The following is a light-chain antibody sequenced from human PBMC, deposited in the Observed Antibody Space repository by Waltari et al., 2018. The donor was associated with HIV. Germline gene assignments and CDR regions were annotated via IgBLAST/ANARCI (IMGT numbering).Light chain of an antibody. V-gene: IGLV2-14*01. CDR2: EVS. CDR1: TSDVGGYNH. Sequence: QSAPTQPASVSGSPGQSITISCTGTTSDVGGYNHVSWYQQPPGNAPKLMIYEVSNRPSGVSNRLSGSKSGNTASLTISGLQAEDEADYYCSSYTSSSTVVFGGGTKLTVL. CDR3: SSYTSSSTVV. J-gene: IGLJ3*02.